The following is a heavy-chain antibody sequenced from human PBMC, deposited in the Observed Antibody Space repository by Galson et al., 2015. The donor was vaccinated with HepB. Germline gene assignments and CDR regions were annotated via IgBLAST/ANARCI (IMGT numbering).Heavy chain of an antibody. CDR1: GFTVSSNY. CDR2: IYSGGST. D-gene: IGHD6-13*01. J-gene: IGHJ6*02. Sequence: LRLSCAASGFTVSSNYMSWVRQAPGKGLEWVSVIYSGGSTYYADSVKGRFTISRDNSKNTLYLQMNSLRAEDTAVYYCARRLAAAYYYYYGMDVWGQGTTVTVSS. V-gene: IGHV3-66*04. CDR3: ARRLAAAYYYYYGMDV.